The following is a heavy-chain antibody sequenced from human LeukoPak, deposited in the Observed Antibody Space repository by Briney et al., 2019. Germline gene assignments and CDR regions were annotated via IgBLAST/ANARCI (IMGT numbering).Heavy chain of an antibody. CDR2: IRYDGSRK. CDR1: GFTFSSYG. J-gene: IGHJ3*02. CDR3: AKVSLNMVNDAFDI. V-gene: IGHV3-30*02. Sequence: QPGGSLRLSCAASGFTFSSYGMHWVRQAPDKGLEWVAFIRYDGSRKYYADSVKGRFTISRDSSKNTLYLQMNSLRAEDTAMYYCAKVSLNMVNDAFDIWGQGTMVSVSS. D-gene: IGHD4/OR15-4a*01.